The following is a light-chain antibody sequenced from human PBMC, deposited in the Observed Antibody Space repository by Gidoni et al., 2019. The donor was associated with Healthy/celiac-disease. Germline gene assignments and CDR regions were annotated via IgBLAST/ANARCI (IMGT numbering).Light chain of an antibody. V-gene: IGKV3-20*01. J-gene: IGKJ1*01. CDR1: QSVSSSY. CDR3: QQYGSSPTWT. Sequence: EIVLTQSPGTLSLSPGERATLSGRASQSVSSSYLAWYQQKPGQAPRLLIYGASSRATGIPDRFSGSGSGTDFTLTISRLEPEDFAVYYCQQYGSSPTWTFXXXTKVEIK. CDR2: GAS.